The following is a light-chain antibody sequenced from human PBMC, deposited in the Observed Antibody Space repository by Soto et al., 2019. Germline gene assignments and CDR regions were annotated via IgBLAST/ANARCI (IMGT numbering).Light chain of an antibody. CDR2: GAS. V-gene: IGKV3-20*01. CDR1: QSVTNNY. CDR3: QQYASSRT. J-gene: IGKJ1*01. Sequence: EIVLTQSPGTLSLSTGERATLSCRASQSVTNNYLAWFQQKPGQAPRLLMYGASSRATGIPDRFSGSGSGTDFTLTIPRMEPEDFAVYYCQQYASSRTFCQGTKVDIK.